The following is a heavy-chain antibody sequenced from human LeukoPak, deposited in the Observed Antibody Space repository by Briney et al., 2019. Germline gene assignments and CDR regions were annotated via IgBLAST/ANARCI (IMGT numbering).Heavy chain of an antibody. Sequence: GGSLRLSCAASGFTVSSYYMNWVRQAPGKELEWVSVIYTGGGRYYADSVKGRFTISRDNAKNSLYLQMNSLRAEDTAVYYCAKDRVAAAREYYYYYMDVWGKGTTVTISS. J-gene: IGHJ6*03. V-gene: IGHV3-53*05. CDR1: GFTVSSYY. CDR2: IYTGGGR. CDR3: AKDRVAAAREYYYYYMDV. D-gene: IGHD6-13*01.